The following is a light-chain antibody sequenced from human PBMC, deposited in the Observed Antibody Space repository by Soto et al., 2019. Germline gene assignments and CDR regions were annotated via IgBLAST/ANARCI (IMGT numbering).Light chain of an antibody. CDR1: SSDVGAYKY. CDR2: EGT. V-gene: IGLV2-14*01. CDR3: NSYRTDRPL. J-gene: IGLJ2*01. Sequence: QSALTQPASVSGSPGQSITISCTGTSSDVGAYKYVSWYQQHPGKAPKVIIYEGTNRPSGVSTSFSASQSGTTASLTISALQAEDEADYYCNSYRTDRPLFGGGTKLTVL.